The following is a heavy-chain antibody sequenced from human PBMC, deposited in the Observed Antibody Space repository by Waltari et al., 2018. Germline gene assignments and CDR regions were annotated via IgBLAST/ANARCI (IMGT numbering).Heavy chain of an antibody. Sequence: EVQLVESGGALAQPGGSLRLSCAASGFIFRSFAMTWVRQAPGKGLEWVSGISGSGGTTYYADSVKGRFTISRDNSKNRLYLQMNNLRAEDTAVYYCASGSSGYYYIEGVTWDYWGQGALVTVSS. V-gene: IGHV3-23*04. CDR2: ISGSGGTT. CDR3: ASGSSGYYYIEGVTWDY. D-gene: IGHD3-22*01. CDR1: GFIFRSFA. J-gene: IGHJ4*02.